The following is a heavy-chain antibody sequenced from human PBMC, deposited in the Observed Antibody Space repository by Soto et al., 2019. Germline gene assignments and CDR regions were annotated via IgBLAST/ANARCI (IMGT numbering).Heavy chain of an antibody. D-gene: IGHD1-26*01. CDR1: GYTFRNYG. J-gene: IGHJ4*02. CDR2: VSAYNRNT. V-gene: IGHV1-18*01. CDR3: ARERQWESLPY. Sequence: QVQLVQSGAEVKEPGASVKVSCEAYGYTFRNYGITWVRQAPGQGLEWMGWVSAYNRNTNYAQTFQERVTMTTATSPSTAYMELRSLRSDDTDIYFCARERQWESLPYWGQGTLVTVSS.